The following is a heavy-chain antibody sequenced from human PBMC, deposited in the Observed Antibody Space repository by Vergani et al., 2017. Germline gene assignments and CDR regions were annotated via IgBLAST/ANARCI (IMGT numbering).Heavy chain of an antibody. D-gene: IGHD1-26*01. CDR2: ISSSSSTI. V-gene: IGHV3-48*01. Sequence: ELQLLLSVGVFLHPGGSLRLSYAASGFTFSSYSMNWVRQAPGKGLEWVSYISSSSSTIYYADSVKGRFTISRDNAKNSLYLQMNSLRAEDTAVYYCASRTSGSYYGGYWGQGTLVTVSS. CDR1: GFTFSSYS. CDR3: ASRTSGSYYGGY. J-gene: IGHJ4*02.